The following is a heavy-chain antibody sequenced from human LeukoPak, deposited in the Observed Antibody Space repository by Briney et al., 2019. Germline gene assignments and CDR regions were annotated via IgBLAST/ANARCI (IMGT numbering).Heavy chain of an antibody. CDR1: GITFSSYS. J-gene: IGHJ4*02. V-gene: IGHV3-48*01. CDR3: ARGGLSIMGY. CDR2: ISSSGSTK. Sequence: SGGSLRLSCGASGITFSSYSMNWVRQAPGKGLEWVSYISSSGSTKYYADSVKGRFTISRDNARNSLYLQMNSLRAEDTAVYFCARGGLSIMGYWGQGPLVTVSS. D-gene: IGHD2/OR15-2a*01.